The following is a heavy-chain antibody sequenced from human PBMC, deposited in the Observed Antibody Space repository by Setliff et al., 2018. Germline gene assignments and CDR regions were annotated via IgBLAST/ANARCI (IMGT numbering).Heavy chain of an antibody. V-gene: IGHV1-18*01. Sequence: ASVKVSCKASGYTFTDFGVSWVRQAPGQGLEWVGWISPHNGNTYYAPKFQGTVLMTADTSTGTSYMDPRSLRSDDTAIYYCATELRSPFWHFDLWGQGSLVTVSS. CDR3: ATELRSPFWHFDL. CDR2: ISPHNGNT. J-gene: IGHJ4*02. D-gene: IGHD3-3*01. CDR1: GYTFTDFG.